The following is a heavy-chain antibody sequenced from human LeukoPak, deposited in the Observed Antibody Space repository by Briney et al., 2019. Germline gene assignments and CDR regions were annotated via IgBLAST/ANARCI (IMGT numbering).Heavy chain of an antibody. CDR3: AKDADYGDYSVVDY. Sequence: GGSLRLSCAASGFTFSSYAMSGVRQAPGKGLEWVSAISGSGGSTYYADSVKGRYTISRDNSKNTLYLQMNSLRAEDTAVYYCAKDADYGDYSVVDYWGQGTLVTVSS. D-gene: IGHD4-17*01. V-gene: IGHV3-23*01. CDR2: ISGSGGST. CDR1: GFTFSSYA. J-gene: IGHJ4*02.